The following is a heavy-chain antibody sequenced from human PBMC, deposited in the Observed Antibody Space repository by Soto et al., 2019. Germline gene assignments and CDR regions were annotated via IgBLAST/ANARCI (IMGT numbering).Heavy chain of an antibody. V-gene: IGHV1-69*12. CDR1: AGTFSSYA. D-gene: IGHD2-15*01. CDR2: IVPIVDTS. J-gene: IGHJ4*02. CDR3: VRVVAIPGSPDN. Sequence: QVQLVQSGAEVRQPASSVKVSCKTSAGTFSSYAISWVRQAPGQGLEWMGGIVPIVDTSTYAQKFQGRVTITADESTSPAYMELSSLRSDDTAIYYCVRVVAIPGSPDNWGQGTLVTVSS.